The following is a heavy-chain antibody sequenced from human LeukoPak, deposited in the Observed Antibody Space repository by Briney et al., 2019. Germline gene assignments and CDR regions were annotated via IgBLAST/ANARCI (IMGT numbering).Heavy chain of an antibody. D-gene: IGHD3-22*01. CDR2: IYSSGST. CDR1: GDSINNYY. V-gene: IGHV4-59*12. CDR3: ARSTITMIVVVIFDY. J-gene: IGHJ4*02. Sequence: SETLSLTCSVSGDSINNYYWSWIRQPPGKGLEWIAYIYSSGSTKYNPSLKSRVTISVDTSKNQFSLKLSSVTAADTAVYYCARSTITMIVVVIFDYWGQGTLVTVSS.